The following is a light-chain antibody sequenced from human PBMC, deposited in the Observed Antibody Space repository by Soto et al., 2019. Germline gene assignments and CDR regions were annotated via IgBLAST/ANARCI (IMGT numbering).Light chain of an antibody. J-gene: IGLJ2*01. CDR3: AAWDDSLSVVV. V-gene: IGLV1-47*01. Sequence: QSVLTQAPSASETPGQRVTISCSGSSSNIGSNYVHWYQHLPGTAPKLLIYRNNQRPSGVPDRFSGSKSDTSASLAISGLRSEDEADYYCAAWDDSLSVVVFGGGTKLTVL. CDR2: RNN. CDR1: SSNIGSNY.